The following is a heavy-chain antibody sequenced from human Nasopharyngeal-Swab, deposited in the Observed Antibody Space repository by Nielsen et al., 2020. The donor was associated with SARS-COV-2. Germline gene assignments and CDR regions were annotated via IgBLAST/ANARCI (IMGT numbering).Heavy chain of an antibody. V-gene: IGHV3-48*04. CDR3: AREIGRGDHTGDY. D-gene: IGHD3-16*01. CDR2: ISSSSSTI. Sequence: GESLKISCAASGFTFSSYSMNWVRQAPGKGLEWVSYISSSSSTIYYADSVKGRFTISRDNAKNSLYLQMNSLRAEDTAVYYCAREIGRGDHTGDYWGQGTLVTVSS. J-gene: IGHJ4*02. CDR1: GFTFSSYS.